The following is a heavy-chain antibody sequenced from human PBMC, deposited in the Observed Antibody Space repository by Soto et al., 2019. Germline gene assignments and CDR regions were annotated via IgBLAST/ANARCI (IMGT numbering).Heavy chain of an antibody. Sequence: QVQLQESGPGLVKPSETLSLTCTVSGVSISSYYWSWIRQPPGKGLEWIGYIYYSGSTNYNPSLKRRVTISVDTSKNQFSLKLSSVTAADTAVYYCARVASQSSSPFDYWVQGTLVTVSS. CDR3: ARVASQSSSPFDY. V-gene: IGHV4-59*12. CDR1: GVSISSYY. J-gene: IGHJ4*02. CDR2: IYYSGST. D-gene: IGHD6-6*01.